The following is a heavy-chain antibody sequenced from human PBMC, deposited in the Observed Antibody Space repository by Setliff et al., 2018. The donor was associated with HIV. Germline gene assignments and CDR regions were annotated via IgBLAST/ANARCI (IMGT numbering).Heavy chain of an antibody. CDR3: ARAIVGVWGSYPD. D-gene: IGHD3-16*02. CDR2: INSNTYGGTT. CDR1: GFTFGDYA. Sequence: GGSLRLSCAASGFTFGDYAMTWVRQAPGKGLEWVGFINSNTYGGTTDYAASVKGRFAISRGNSKDTLYLQMNSLRAEDTALYYCARAIVGVWGSYPDWGQGTLVTVSS. J-gene: IGHJ4*02. V-gene: IGHV3-49*04.